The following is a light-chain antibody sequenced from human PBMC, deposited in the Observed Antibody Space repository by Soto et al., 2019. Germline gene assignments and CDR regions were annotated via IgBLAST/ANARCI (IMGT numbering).Light chain of an antibody. Sequence: IGTTRSAYSLSVYHGESATRSSRASQSVSSNLAWYQQKPGQAPRLLIYGASTRATGIPARFSGSGSGTEFTLTISSLQSEDFAVYYCQQYNNWPPWTFGQGTKVDI. CDR3: QQYNNWPPWT. V-gene: IGKV3-15*01. J-gene: IGKJ1*01. CDR1: QSVSSN. CDR2: GAS.